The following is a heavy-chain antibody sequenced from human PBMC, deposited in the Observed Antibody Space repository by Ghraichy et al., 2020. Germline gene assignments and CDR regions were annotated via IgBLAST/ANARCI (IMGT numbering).Heavy chain of an antibody. CDR3: AKNKERFSSYAMDV. J-gene: IGHJ6*02. V-gene: IGHV3-43D*04. CDR1: GFIFEDFV. D-gene: IGHD3-3*01. Sequence: GGSLRLSCTSSGFIFEDFVMHWVRLAPGKGLEWISHISWDGGSTYYADSVKSRFTISRDNRKNSLYLQMHSLRPEDTALYYCAKNKERFSSYAMDVWGQGTTVTVSS. CDR2: ISWDGGST.